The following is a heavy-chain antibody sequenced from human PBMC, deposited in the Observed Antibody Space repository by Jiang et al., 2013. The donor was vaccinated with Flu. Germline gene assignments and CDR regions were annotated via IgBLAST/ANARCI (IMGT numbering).Heavy chain of an antibody. CDR1: GGTFSSYA. V-gene: IGHV1-69*01. Sequence: GAEVKKPGSSVKVSCKASGGTFSSYAISWVRQAPGQGLEWMGGIIPIFGTANYAQKFQGRVTITADESTSTAYMELSSLRSEDTAVYYCARSGGYSYGYSPYYYGMDVWGQGTTVTVSS. D-gene: IGHD5-18*01. CDR3: ARSGGYSYGYSPYYYGMDV. CDR2: IIPIFGTA. J-gene: IGHJ6*02.